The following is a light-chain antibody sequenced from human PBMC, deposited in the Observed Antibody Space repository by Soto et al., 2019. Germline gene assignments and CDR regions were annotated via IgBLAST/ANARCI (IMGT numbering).Light chain of an antibody. CDR2: GAS. V-gene: IGKV1-6*01. Sequence: AIPMTQSPSTLSACVGDRVTISCRASQGIGNALGWYQQKPGKPPKVMIYGASNLQSGVPPRFSGSGSGTDFTLAISSLQPEDAATYYCLQDINYPWTLGQGTKVDIK. J-gene: IGKJ1*01. CDR3: LQDINYPWT. CDR1: QGIGNA.